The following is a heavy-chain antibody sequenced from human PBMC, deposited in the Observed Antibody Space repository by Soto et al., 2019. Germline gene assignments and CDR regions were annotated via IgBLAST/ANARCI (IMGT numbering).Heavy chain of an antibody. V-gene: IGHV3-74*01. CDR3: ASDLSGRADV. J-gene: IGHJ6*02. Sequence: SGGSLRLSCAASGFTFSSYWMHWVRQAPGKGLVWVSRMNEDGGTTDYADSVKGRFTISRDNAKNTLYLQMNSLRVEDTAVYYCASDLSGRADVCGQGPTVTVYS. CDR1: GFTFSSYW. CDR2: MNEDGGTT. D-gene: IGHD3-10*01.